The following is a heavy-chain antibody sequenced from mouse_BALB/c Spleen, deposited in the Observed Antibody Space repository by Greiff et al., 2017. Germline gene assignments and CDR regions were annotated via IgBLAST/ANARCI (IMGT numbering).Heavy chain of an antibody. Sequence: EVQLQQSGAELVKPGASVKLSCTASGFNIKDTYMHWVKQRPEQGLEWIGRIDPANGNTKYDPKFQGKATITADTSSNTAYLQLSSLTSEDTAVYYCARSPIYGNYAYWGQGTLVTVSA. CDR2: IDPANGNT. D-gene: IGHD2-1*01. CDR1: GFNIKDTY. CDR3: ARSPIYGNYAY. V-gene: IGHV14-3*02. J-gene: IGHJ3*01.